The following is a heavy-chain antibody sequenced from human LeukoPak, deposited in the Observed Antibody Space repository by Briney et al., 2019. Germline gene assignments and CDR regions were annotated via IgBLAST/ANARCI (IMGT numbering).Heavy chain of an antibody. J-gene: IGHJ6*02. CDR2: LSGSGDST. V-gene: IGHV3-23*01. Sequence: GGSLRLSCAASGFTFSSYVMSWVRQPPGKGLEGVSDLSGSGDSTYYADSVKGRFTISRDNSKDTLYLQMNSLRAEDTAVYYCAKGRRDGYNYGMDVWGQGTTVTVSS. D-gene: IGHD5-24*01. CDR3: AKGRRDGYNYGMDV. CDR1: GFTFSSYV.